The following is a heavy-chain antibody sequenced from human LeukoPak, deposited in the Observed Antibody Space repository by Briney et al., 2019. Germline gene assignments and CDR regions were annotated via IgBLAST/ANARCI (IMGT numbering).Heavy chain of an antibody. V-gene: IGHV4-59*08. CDR3: ARQILAPFYDFWSGYFDAFDI. D-gene: IGHD3-3*01. CDR2: IYTSGST. CDR1: GGSISSYY. J-gene: IGHJ3*02. Sequence: SETLSLTCTVCGGSISSYYWSWIRQPPGEGVEWLGYIYTSGSTNYNPPLKSRVTISVDTSKNQFSLKLSSVTAADTAVYYCARQILAPFYDFWSGYFDAFDIWGQGTMVTVSS.